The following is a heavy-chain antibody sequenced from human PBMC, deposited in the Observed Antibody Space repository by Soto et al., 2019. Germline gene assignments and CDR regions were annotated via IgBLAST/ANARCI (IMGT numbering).Heavy chain of an antibody. CDR2: IFHTGTA. D-gene: IGHD6-19*01. V-gene: IGHV4-39*01. CDR3: ADMRGQWLPRD. Sequence: QLQLQESGPGLVEPSETLSLTCTVSGGSIRGSDYYWAWIRQPPGKGLEWLGTIFHTGTAYYNPSLKSRVTXSXATSKTQFSLNVHSVSAADTAVYFCADMRGQWLPRDWGQGTLVTVSS. CDR1: GGSIRGSDYY. J-gene: IGHJ1*01.